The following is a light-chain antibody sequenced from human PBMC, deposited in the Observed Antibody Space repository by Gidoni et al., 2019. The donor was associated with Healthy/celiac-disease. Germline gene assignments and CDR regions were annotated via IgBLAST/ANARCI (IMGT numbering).Light chain of an antibody. Sequence: SYELTQPPSASVSPGQTARITCSGDALPKKYAYWYQQKSGQAPVLVIYEDSKRPSGIPESFSGSSSGTMATLTISGAQVEDDADYYCYSTDSSGNHRVFGGGTKLTVL. CDR1: ALPKKY. CDR2: EDS. CDR3: YSTDSSGNHRV. V-gene: IGLV3-10*01. J-gene: IGLJ2*01.